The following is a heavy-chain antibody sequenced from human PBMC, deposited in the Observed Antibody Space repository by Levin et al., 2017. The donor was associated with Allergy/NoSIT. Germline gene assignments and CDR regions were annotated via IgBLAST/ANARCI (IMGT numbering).Heavy chain of an antibody. CDR3: ARADCSGGSCPWFDP. V-gene: IGHV4-59*01. CDR2: IYYSGST. D-gene: IGHD2-15*01. Sequence: SETLSLTCTVSGGSISTYYWNWVRQPPGKGLEWIGNIYYSGSTNYNPSLKSRVTISVDTSKNQFSLKLSSVTAADTAVYYCARADCSGGSCPWFDPWGQGTLVTVSS. J-gene: IGHJ5*02. CDR1: GGSISTYY.